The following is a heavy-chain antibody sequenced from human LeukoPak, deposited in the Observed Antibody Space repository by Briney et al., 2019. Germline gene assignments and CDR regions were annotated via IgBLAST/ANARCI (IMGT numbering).Heavy chain of an antibody. V-gene: IGHV3-7*01. J-gene: IGHJ3*02. D-gene: IGHD3-22*01. CDR2: IKQDGSEK. Sequence: GGSLRLSCAASGFTFSYYWMSWVRQAPGKGLEWVANIKQDGSEKYYVDSVKGRFTISRDNAKNSLYLQMNSLRAEDTAVYYCARGDYYDSSGFYHDAFDIWGQGTMVTVSS. CDR1: GFTFSYYW. CDR3: ARGDYYDSSGFYHDAFDI.